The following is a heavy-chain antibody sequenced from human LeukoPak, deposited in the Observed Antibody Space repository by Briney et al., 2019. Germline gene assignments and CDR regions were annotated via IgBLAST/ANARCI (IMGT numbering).Heavy chain of an antibody. CDR2: IGSAGDT. D-gene: IGHD3-10*01. CDR1: GFTFSSYD. J-gene: IGHJ3*02. V-gene: IGHV3-13*01. CDR3: ARGHFYGSTHAFDI. Sequence: GGSLRLSCAASGFTFSSYDMHWVRQATGKGLEWVSPIGSAGDTYYPGTVKGRFTISRENAKNSLYLQMNSLRAGDTAVYYCARGHFYGSTHAFDIWGQGTMVTVSS.